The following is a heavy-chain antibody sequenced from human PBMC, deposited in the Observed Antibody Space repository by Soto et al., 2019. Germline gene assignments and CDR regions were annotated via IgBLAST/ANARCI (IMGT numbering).Heavy chain of an antibody. J-gene: IGHJ3*02. V-gene: IGHV4-59*01. CDR3: ARELERRAFDI. CDR1: GGSISSYY. CDR2: IYYSGST. D-gene: IGHD1-1*01. Sequence: SETLSLTCTVSGGSISSYYWSWIRQPPGKGLEWIGYIYYSGSTNYNPSLKSRVTISVDTSKNQFSLKLSSVTAADTAVYYCARELERRAFDIWGQGTMVTVSS.